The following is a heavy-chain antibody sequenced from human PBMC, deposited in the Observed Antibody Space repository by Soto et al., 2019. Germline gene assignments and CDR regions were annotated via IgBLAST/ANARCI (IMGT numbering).Heavy chain of an antibody. J-gene: IGHJ6*02. CDR1: GGSISSSNW. CDR3: ARGISSSWYLDYYYYYGMDV. V-gene: IGHV4-4*02. D-gene: IGHD6-13*01. Sequence: SETLSLTCAVSGGSISSSNWWSWVRQPPGKGLEWIGEIHHSGSTNYNPSLKSRVTISVDKSKNQFSLKLSSVTAADTAVYYCARGISSSWYLDYYYYYGMDVWGQGTTVTVSS. CDR2: IHHSGST.